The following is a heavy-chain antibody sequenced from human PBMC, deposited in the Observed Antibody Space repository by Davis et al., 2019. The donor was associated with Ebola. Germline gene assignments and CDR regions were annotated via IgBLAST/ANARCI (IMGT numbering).Heavy chain of an antibody. CDR3: AKDTSNVWFDV. Sequence: GESLKISCAGSGFSFSNYGIHWVRQAPGKGLEWVAVISYDGNNEYYADSVKGRFTISRDNSKNTVYLQMNSLRVEDTAIYYCAKDTSNVWFDVWGQGTMVTVAS. J-gene: IGHJ3*01. CDR1: GFSFSNYG. CDR2: ISYDGNNE. V-gene: IGHV3-30*18. D-gene: IGHD6-19*01.